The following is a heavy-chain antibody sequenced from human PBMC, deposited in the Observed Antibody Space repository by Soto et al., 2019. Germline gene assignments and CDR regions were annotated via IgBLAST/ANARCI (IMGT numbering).Heavy chain of an antibody. V-gene: IGHV4-61*01. CDR1: SASLSSSTYY. D-gene: IGHD2-2*01. J-gene: IGHJ4*02. CDR3: ARAVLPATAPFDY. Sequence: SETLSLTCSVSSASLSSSTYYWSWIRQPPGRGPEWIGYIYYSGSTDYNPSLKSRVTISVDTSKNQFSLKLSSVTAADTAVYYCARAVLPATAPFDYWGQGTLVTVSS. CDR2: IYYSGST.